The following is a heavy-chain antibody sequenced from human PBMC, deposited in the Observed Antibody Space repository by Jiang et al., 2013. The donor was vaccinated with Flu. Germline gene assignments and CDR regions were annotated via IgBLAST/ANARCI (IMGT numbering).Heavy chain of an antibody. D-gene: IGHD2-2*02. V-gene: IGHV4-59*01. J-gene: IGHJ3*02. CDR2: MYYSGST. CDR3: ARVRCNSSSCHMRNAFDI. Sequence: SGPGLVKTSETLSLTCTVSGGSMSSYYWSWIRQPPGKGLEWIGYMYYSGSTNYNPSLKSRVTILVDMSKNQFSLELSSVTVADTAMYYCARVRCNSSSCHMRNAFDIWGQGTMVTVSS. CDR1: GGSMSSYY.